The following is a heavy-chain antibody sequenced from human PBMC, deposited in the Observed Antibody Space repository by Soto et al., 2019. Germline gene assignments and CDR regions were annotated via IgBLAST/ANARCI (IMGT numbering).Heavy chain of an antibody. V-gene: IGHV1-46*01. Sequence: ASVKVSCKASGYTFTYYHVHWVRQAPGQGLEWMGIINPNVGDTTYAQNYQGRLPMTEDMYTSTVYMEVRRLSSEETAVYCRARLPYSYGLLFYLDYWGQGTLVTVYS. CDR1: GYTFTYYH. CDR3: ARLPYSYGLLFYLDY. CDR2: INPNVGDT. D-gene: IGHD5-18*01. J-gene: IGHJ4*02.